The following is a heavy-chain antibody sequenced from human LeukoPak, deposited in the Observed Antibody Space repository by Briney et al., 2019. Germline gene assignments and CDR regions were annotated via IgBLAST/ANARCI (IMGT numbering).Heavy chain of an antibody. V-gene: IGHV3-23*01. Sequence: GGSLRLSCAASGFTFSSDAMSWVRQAPGKGLEWVSAISGSGGSTYYADSVKGRFTISRDNSKNTLYLQMNSLRAEDTAVYYCAKQGTPLLWFGEAFDYWGQGTLVTVSS. CDR1: GFTFSSDA. CDR3: AKQGTPLLWFGEAFDY. J-gene: IGHJ4*02. D-gene: IGHD3-10*01. CDR2: ISGSGGST.